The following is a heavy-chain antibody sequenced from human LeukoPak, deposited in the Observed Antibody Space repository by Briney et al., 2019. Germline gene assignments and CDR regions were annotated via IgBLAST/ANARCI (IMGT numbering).Heavy chain of an antibody. CDR1: GFTVSGNY. J-gene: IGHJ4*02. V-gene: IGHV3-53*01. D-gene: IGHD3-10*01. CDR3: AKGKFGDPLNY. Sequence: GGSLRLSCTASGFTVSGNYMNWVRQAPGKGLEWVSVVYTDGNIFYADSVKGRFTISKDISKNTVDLLMNSVRDEDTALYYCAKGKFGDPLNYWGQGTMVTVSS. CDR2: VYTDGNI.